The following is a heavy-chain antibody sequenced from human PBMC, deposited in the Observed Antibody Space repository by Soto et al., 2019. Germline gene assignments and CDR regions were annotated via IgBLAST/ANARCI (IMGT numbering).Heavy chain of an antibody. Sequence: QITLKESGPTLVKPTQTLTLTCTFSGFSFSTSGVGVGWIRQPPEKALEWLALIYWDDDSRYSPSLKSRLTITKDTSKNQVVLTMTNMDPVYTATYYCAHARRRYYAFGIWGQGTMVSVSS. CDR1: GFSFSTSGVG. V-gene: IGHV2-5*02. D-gene: IGHD3-9*01. J-gene: IGHJ3*02. CDR3: AHARRRYYAFGI. CDR2: IYWDDDS.